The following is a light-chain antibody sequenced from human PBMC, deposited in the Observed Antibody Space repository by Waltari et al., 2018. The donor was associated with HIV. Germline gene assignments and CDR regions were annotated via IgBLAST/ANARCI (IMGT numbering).Light chain of an antibody. Sequence: QSVLTQPPSASGTPGQRVIISCSGNRSNIGSNTVNCYQQFSGAAPTLLIYSNNQLPAAVPDRFYGSKSGSASSLAISGLKSEDEADYHCATWDDALSGPVFGAGTKLTV. CDR3: ATWDDALSGPV. V-gene: IGLV1-44*01. CDR2: SNN. J-gene: IGLJ3*02. CDR1: RSNIGSNT.